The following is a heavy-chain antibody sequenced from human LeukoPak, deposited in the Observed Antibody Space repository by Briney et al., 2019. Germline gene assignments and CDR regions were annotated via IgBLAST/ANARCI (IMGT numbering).Heavy chain of an antibody. V-gene: IGHV4-59*05. CDR2: IYYSGNT. Sequence: SETLSLTCNVSGGTISGYHWSWIRQPPGKGLEWIGSIYYSGNTYYNPSLKSRVTISVDPSKNQFSLKLRSVTAADTAVYYCASAVAGTQALDYWGQGTLVTVSS. D-gene: IGHD6-19*01. CDR1: GGTISGYH. J-gene: IGHJ4*02. CDR3: ASAVAGTQALDY.